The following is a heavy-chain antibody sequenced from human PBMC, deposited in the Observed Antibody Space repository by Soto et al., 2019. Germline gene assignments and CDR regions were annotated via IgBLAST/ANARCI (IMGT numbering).Heavy chain of an antibody. CDR1: GGSISSGGYY. D-gene: IGHD5-12*01. CDR3: ARGGIVATIYKWFGP. J-gene: IGHJ5*02. V-gene: IGHV4-31*03. Sequence: GPGPNQPSETLSLTCTVSGGSISSGGYYWSWIRQHPGKGLEWIGYIYYSGSTYYNPSLKSRVTISVDTSKNQFSLKLSSVTAADTAVYYCARGGIVATIYKWFGPWGQGTLVTVSS. CDR2: IYYSGST.